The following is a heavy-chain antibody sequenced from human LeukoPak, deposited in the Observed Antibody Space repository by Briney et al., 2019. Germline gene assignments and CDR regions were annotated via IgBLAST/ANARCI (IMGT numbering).Heavy chain of an antibody. CDR3: ARGSYNRDYYFDY. Sequence: SQTLSLTCAVSGGSISSGGYSWSWIRQPPGKGLEWIEYIYHSGSTYYNPSLKSRVTISVDRSKNQFSLKLSSVTAADTAVYYCARGSYNRDYYFDYWGQGTLVTVSS. V-gene: IGHV4-30-2*01. CDR1: GGSISSGGYS. J-gene: IGHJ4*02. CDR2: IYHSGST. D-gene: IGHD1-26*01.